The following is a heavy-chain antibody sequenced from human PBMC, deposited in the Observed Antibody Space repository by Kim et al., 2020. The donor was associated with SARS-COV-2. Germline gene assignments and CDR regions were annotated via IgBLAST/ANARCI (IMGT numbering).Heavy chain of an antibody. J-gene: IGHJ4*02. Sequence: GGSLRLSCTASGFTFSTYSMNWVRQAPGKGLEWVSYISSGSSTIYYADSVKGRFTISRDNSKNSLYLQMNSLKAEDTAVYYCARGGAIAVAASVYWGQGTMVTVSS. V-gene: IGHV3-48*01. D-gene: IGHD6-19*01. CDR1: GFTFSTYS. CDR2: ISSGSSTI. CDR3: ARGGAIAVAASVY.